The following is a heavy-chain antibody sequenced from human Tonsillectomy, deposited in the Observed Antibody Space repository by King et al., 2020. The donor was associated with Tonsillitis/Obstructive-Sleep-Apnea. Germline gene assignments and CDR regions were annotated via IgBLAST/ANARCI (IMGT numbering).Heavy chain of an antibody. CDR3: ARSYSYCSNYYYMDV. Sequence: VTLKESGPALVKPTQTLTLTCTFSGISVSTSGMCVSWIRQPPGKALEWLARIDWDDDKYYSTSLKTRLTISKDTSKNQVVLTMDNMDPVDTATYYCARSYSYCSNYYYMDVWGKGTTVTVSS. CDR2: IDWDDDK. V-gene: IGHV2-70*11. CDR1: GISVSTSGMC. D-gene: IGHD5-18*01. J-gene: IGHJ6*03.